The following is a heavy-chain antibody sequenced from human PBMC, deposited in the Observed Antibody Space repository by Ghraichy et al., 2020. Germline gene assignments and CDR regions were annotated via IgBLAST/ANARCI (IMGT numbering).Heavy chain of an antibody. Sequence: LSLTCAASGFTFSSYGMNWARQAPGKGLEWVSAISGGGVSTYYADSVKGRFTISRDNSKNTLYLQLNSLRAEDTAVYYCARTYYYDNSAYYDYWGQGTLVTVSS. CDR1: GFTFSSYG. CDR2: ISGGGVST. D-gene: IGHD3-22*01. J-gene: IGHJ4*02. V-gene: IGHV3-23*01. CDR3: ARTYYYDNSAYYDY.